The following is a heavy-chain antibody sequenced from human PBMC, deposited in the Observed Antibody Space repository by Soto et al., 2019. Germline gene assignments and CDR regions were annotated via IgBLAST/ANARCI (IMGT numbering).Heavy chain of an antibody. D-gene: IGHD1-20*01. J-gene: IGHJ4*02. CDR2: IYSGGST. Sequence: GGSLRLSCAASGFSVSSNYMSWVRQAPGKGLEWVSVIYSGGSTYYADSVKGRFTISRDNPKNTLYLQMNSQRAEDTAVYYCAKITLSAGIGLDYWGQGTLVTVSS. CDR3: AKITLSAGIGLDY. CDR1: GFSVSSNY. V-gene: IGHV3-53*01.